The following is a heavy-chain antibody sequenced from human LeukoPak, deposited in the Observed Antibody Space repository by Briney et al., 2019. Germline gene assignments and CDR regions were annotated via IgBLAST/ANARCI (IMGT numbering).Heavy chain of an antibody. J-gene: IGHJ4*02. Sequence: PSETLSLTCTVSGGSISSSTYYWGWIRQPPGMGLEWIGSIYYSGSTDYNPSLKSRVTISVDTSRTQSSLKLSSVTAADTAVYYCARGQIIVVSITGRSYYFDCWGQGTMVTVSS. V-gene: IGHV4-39*01. CDR1: GGSISSSTYY. CDR3: ARGQIIVVSITGRSYYFDC. D-gene: IGHD3-22*01. CDR2: IYYSGST.